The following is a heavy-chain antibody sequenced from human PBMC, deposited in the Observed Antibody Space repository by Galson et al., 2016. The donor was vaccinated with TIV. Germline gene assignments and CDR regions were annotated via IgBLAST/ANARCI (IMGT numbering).Heavy chain of an antibody. CDR3: ARESYSDSSGYYFTYYYYGMDV. J-gene: IGHJ6*02. D-gene: IGHD3-22*01. V-gene: IGHV1-2*02. CDR2: INPDSGGT. Sequence: LEWMGWINPDSGGTEFAQKFQGRVTMTRDPSTGTVYMELSRLRSDDTAVYFCARESYSDSSGYYFTYYYYGMDVWGQGTTVTVSS.